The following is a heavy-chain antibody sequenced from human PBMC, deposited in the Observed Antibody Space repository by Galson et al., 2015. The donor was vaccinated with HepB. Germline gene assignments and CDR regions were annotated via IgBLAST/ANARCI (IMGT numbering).Heavy chain of an antibody. Sequence: SLRLSCAASGFTFSSYGMHWVRQAPGKGLEWVAVISYDGSNKYYADSVKGRFTISRDNSKNTLYLQMNSLRAEDTAVYYCAGAGYSSGWWAYYYGMDVWGQGTTVTVSS. CDR3: AGAGYSSGWWAYYYGMDV. CDR1: GFTFSSYG. V-gene: IGHV3-30*03. CDR2: ISYDGSNK. D-gene: IGHD6-19*01. J-gene: IGHJ6*02.